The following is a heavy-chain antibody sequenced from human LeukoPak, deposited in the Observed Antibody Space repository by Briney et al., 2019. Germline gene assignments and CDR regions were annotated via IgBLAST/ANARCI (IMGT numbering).Heavy chain of an antibody. CDR1: GGTFSSYA. Sequence: SVKVSCKASGGTFSSYAISWVRQAPGQGLEWMGRIIPIFGTANYAQKFQGRVTITTDESTSTAYMELSSLRSEATAVYYCARDTLWIHSAGYYFDYWGQGTLVTVSS. V-gene: IGHV1-69*05. CDR3: ARDTLWIHSAGYYFDY. D-gene: IGHD5-18*01. J-gene: IGHJ4*02. CDR2: IIPIFGTA.